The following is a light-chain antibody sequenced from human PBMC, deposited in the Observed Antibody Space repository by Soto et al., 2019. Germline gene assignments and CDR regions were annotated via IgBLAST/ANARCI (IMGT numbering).Light chain of an antibody. Sequence: EIVMTQSPATLSVSPGERAPLSCRASQNIATFLAWYQHKPGQAPRLLIYNASKRATGVPARFSGGGSGTDFTLTISSLEPEDFAVYYCQQRSNWPPITFGQGTRLEIK. CDR2: NAS. CDR1: QNIATF. V-gene: IGKV3-11*01. CDR3: QQRSNWPPIT. J-gene: IGKJ5*01.